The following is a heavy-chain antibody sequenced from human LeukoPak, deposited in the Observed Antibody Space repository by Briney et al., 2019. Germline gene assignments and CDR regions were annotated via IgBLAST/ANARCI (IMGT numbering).Heavy chain of an antibody. V-gene: IGHV3-30*18. D-gene: IGHD2-15*01. CDR2: ISYDGSNK. J-gene: IGHJ4*02. CDR1: GFTFSSYG. CDR3: AKDRGNVVVVAATLDY. Sequence: GGSLRLSCAASGFTFSSYGMHWVRQAPGKGLEWVAVISYDGSNKYYADSVKGRFTISRDNSKNTLYLQMNSLRAEDTAVHYCAKDRGNVVVVAATLDYWGQGTLVTVSS.